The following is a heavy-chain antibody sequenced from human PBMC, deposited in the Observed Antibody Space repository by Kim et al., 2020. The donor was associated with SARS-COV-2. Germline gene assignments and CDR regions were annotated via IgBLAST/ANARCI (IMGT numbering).Heavy chain of an antibody. CDR2: FEPEDGET. D-gene: IGHD3-10*01. J-gene: IGHJ6*02. Sequence: ASVKVSCKVSGYTLTELSMHWVRQAPGKGLEWMGGFEPEDGETIYAQKFQGRVTMTEDTSTDTAYMELSSLRSEDTAVYYCVSERYYSTSGTFAPQHGPMDVWGQGTTVTVSS. V-gene: IGHV1-24*01. CDR3: VSERYYSTSGTFAPQHGPMDV. CDR1: GYTLTELS.